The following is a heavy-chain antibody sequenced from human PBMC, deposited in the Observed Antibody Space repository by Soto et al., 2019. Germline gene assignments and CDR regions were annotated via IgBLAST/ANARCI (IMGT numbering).Heavy chain of an antibody. V-gene: IGHV3-23*01. Sequence: EVQLLESGGGLVQPGGSLRLSCAASGFTFSSYAMSWVRQAPGKGLEWVSAISGSGGSTYYADSVKGRFTISRDNSKNPLYLQMNSLRAEDTAVYYCAKDAITMVRGVISPFDYWGQGTLVTVSS. J-gene: IGHJ4*02. CDR3: AKDAITMVRGVISPFDY. CDR1: GFTFSSYA. D-gene: IGHD3-10*01. CDR2: ISGSGGST.